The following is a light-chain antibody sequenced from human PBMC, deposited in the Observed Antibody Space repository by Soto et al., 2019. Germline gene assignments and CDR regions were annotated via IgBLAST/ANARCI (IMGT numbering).Light chain of an antibody. CDR1: SSDVGGYNS. CDR2: DVT. J-gene: IGLJ1*01. Sequence: QSVLTQPPSASGSPGQSVTISCTGTSSDVGGYNSVSWYQQYPGEAPKLMIYDVTKRPSGVPDRFSGSKSGNTASLTVSGRHQAEEADDYCSAYARSNDLYVFGGGTKLTVL. CDR3: SAYARSNDLYV. V-gene: IGLV2-8*01.